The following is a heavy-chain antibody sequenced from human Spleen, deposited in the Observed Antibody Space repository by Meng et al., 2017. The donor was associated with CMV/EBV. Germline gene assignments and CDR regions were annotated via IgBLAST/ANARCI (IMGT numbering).Heavy chain of an antibody. CDR2: INYSGST. D-gene: IGHD2-2*01. V-gene: IGHV4-34*01. Sequence: SETLSLTCTVYGGSFSGYYWSWIRQPPGKGLEWIGEINYSGSTNHNPSLKSPVTMSADTSKTLFSLKLSSVTAADTAVYYCAIDRGGYCNTTSCYPLGFLSGMDVWGQGTTVTVSS. CDR3: AIDRGGYCNTTSCYPLGFLSGMDV. J-gene: IGHJ6*02. CDR1: GGSFSGYY.